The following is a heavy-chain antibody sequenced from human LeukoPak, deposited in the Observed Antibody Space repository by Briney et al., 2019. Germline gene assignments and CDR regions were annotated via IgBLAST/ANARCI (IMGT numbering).Heavy chain of an antibody. CDR1: GYSFTSYW. Sequence: GESLKISCKGSGYSFTSYWIGWVRQMPGKGLEWMGIIYPGDSDTRYSLSFQGQVTISADKSISTAYLQWSSLKASDTAMYYCARSHVKAYGSGSYFDYWGQGTLVTVSS. CDR2: IYPGDSDT. J-gene: IGHJ4*02. V-gene: IGHV5-51*01. D-gene: IGHD3-10*01. CDR3: ARSHVKAYGSGSYFDY.